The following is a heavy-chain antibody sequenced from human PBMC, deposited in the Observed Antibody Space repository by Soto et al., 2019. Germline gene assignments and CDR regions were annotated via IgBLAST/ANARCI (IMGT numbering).Heavy chain of an antibody. J-gene: IGHJ4*02. V-gene: IGHV4-59*01. Sequence: SETLSLTCTVSGGSISNYYWNWIRQPPGKGLESIGFIYYSGSTNYNPSLKSRVTIPVDTSKNQFSLKLNSVTAADTAVYYCARASTSYYFDSWGQGTLVTVSS. CDR2: IYYSGST. CDR3: ARASTSYYFDS. CDR1: GGSISNYY. D-gene: IGHD1-1*01.